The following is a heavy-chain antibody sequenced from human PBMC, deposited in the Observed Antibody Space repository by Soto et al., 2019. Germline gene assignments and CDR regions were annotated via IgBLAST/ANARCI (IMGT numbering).Heavy chain of an antibody. CDR3: AREDSIIIPAVSDF. CDR2: VSKSGYA. D-gene: IGHD3-22*01. CDR1: GFTFNKYG. J-gene: IGHJ4*02. V-gene: IGHV3-21*01. Sequence: PGESLRLSCTVSGFTFNKYGINWVRQAPGKGLEWVSSVSKSGYAYYSDSVKGRFTISRDNAKNSVSLQMNTLRVEETAVYYCAREDSIIIPAVSDFWGQGTLVTVSS.